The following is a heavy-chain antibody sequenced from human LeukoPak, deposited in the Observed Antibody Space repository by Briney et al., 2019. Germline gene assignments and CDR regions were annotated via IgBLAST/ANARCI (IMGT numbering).Heavy chain of an antibody. CDR1: GFTFSSYA. CDR3: AKQVAGTYYFDY. J-gene: IGHJ4*02. V-gene: IGHV3-23*01. D-gene: IGHD6-19*01. Sequence: PGGSLRLSCAASGFTFSSYAISWVRQAPGKGLEWVSAISGSGGSTYYADSVKGRFTISRDNSKNTLYLQMNSLRAEDTAVYYCAKQVAGTYYFDYWGQGTLVTVSS. CDR2: ISGSGGST.